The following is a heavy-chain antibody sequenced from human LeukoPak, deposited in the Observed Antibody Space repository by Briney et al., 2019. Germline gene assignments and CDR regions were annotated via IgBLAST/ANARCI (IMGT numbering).Heavy chain of an antibody. CDR1: GFTVSSNY. Sequence: PGGSLRLSCAASGFTVSSNYMGWVRQAPGKGLECVSLISSGGSTYYADSVKGRFSISRDNSKNTLYLQMSSLRLEDTAVYYCARLRACGSTSCQTDTEYFQHWGQGTLVTVSS. CDR3: ARLRACGSTSCQTDTEYFQH. CDR2: ISSGGST. V-gene: IGHV3-66*02. D-gene: IGHD2-2*01. J-gene: IGHJ1*01.